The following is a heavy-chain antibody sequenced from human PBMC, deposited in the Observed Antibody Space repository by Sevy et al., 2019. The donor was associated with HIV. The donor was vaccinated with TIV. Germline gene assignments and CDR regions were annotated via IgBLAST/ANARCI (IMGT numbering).Heavy chain of an antibody. CDR2: IKQDGSQK. V-gene: IGHV3-7*01. CDR1: GFTFSDYW. D-gene: IGHD1-26*01. CDR3: ERKVGDM. Sequence: GGSLRLSCAASGFTFSDYWMSWVRQAPGKGLEWVANIKQDGSQKYFVDSVKGRFTISRDNAKNSLYLQMDNLRAEDTAVYYCERKVGDMWGQGTMVTVS. J-gene: IGHJ3*01.